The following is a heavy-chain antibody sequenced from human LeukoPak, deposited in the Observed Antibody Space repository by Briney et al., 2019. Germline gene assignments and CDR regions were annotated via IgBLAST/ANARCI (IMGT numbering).Heavy chain of an antibody. V-gene: IGHV1-2*02. CDR1: GYTFTGYY. Sequence: ASVKVSCKASGYTFTGYYIHWVRQAPGQGLEWMGWINPNSGGTNYAQKFQGRVTMTRDTSISTAYMELSSLRSEDTAVYYCARAQQWLVDYWGQGTLVTVSS. CDR2: INPNSGGT. D-gene: IGHD6-19*01. J-gene: IGHJ4*02. CDR3: ARAQQWLVDY.